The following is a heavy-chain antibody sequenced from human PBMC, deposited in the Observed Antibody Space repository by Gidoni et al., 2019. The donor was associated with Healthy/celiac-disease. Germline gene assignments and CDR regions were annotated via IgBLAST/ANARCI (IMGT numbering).Heavy chain of an antibody. Sequence: QLVQSGPDVTKPGTSVTVSCTASVFPFTSSAVQWVRQARGQRLEWIGWIVVGSGNTNYAQKVQERVTITRDMSKSTAYMELSSLRAEDTAVYYCAADPYLDAFDIWGQGTMVTVSS. J-gene: IGHJ3*02. CDR3: AADPYLDAFDI. CDR2: IVVGSGNT. V-gene: IGHV1-58*01. D-gene: IGHD3-10*01. CDR1: VFPFTSSA.